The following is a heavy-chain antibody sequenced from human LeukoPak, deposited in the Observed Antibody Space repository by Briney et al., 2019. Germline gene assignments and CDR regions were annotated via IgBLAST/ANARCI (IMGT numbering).Heavy chain of an antibody. CDR3: ARGHYGDYEYYFDY. D-gene: IGHD4-17*01. CDR2: ISSGSTI. V-gene: IGHV3-48*03. CDR1: GFTFSSYE. J-gene: IGHJ4*02. Sequence: GGSLRLSCAASGFTFSSYEMNWVRQAPGKGLEWVSYISSGSTIYYADSAKGRFTISRDNSKNTLYLQMNSLRAEDTAVYYCARGHYGDYEYYFDYWGQGTLVTVSS.